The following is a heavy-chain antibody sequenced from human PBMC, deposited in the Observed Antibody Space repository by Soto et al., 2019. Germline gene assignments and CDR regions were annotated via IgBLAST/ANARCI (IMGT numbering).Heavy chain of an antibody. Sequence: VGSLRLSCAASGFTFSDYYMSWIRQAPGKGLEWVSYISSSGSTIYYADSVKGRFTISRDNAKNSLYLQMNSLRAEDTAVYYCARVRGYYYDSSGYLAGSYYRWFDPWGQGTLVTVSS. V-gene: IGHV3-11*01. D-gene: IGHD3-22*01. CDR1: GFTFSDYY. CDR2: ISSSGSTI. J-gene: IGHJ5*02. CDR3: ARVRGYYYDSSGYLAGSYYRWFDP.